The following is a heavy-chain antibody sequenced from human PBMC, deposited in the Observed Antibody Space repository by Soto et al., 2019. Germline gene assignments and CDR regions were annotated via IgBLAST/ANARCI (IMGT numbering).Heavy chain of an antibody. D-gene: IGHD2-15*01. V-gene: IGHV3-48*03. Sequence: GGSLRLSCTASGFTFSSYEMNWVRPAPGKGLEWVSYISSSGSTTYYADSVKGRFTFSRDNAQNSLYLQMNSLRAEDTAVYYCARGLGVVDGLDVWGLGTTVTVSS. CDR3: ARGLGVVDGLDV. CDR1: GFTFSSYE. CDR2: ISSSGSTT. J-gene: IGHJ6*02.